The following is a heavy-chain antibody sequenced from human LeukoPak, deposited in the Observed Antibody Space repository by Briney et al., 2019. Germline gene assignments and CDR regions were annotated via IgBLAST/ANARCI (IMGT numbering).Heavy chain of an antibody. V-gene: IGHV1-69*05. D-gene: IGHD6-6*01. Sequence: GASVKVSCKASGYTFTSYYMHWVRQAPGQGLEWMGGIIPIFGTANYAQKFQGRVTITTDESTSTAYMELSSLRSEDTAVYYCASSIAARTLDYYMDVWGKGTTVTVSS. CDR2: IIPIFGTA. J-gene: IGHJ6*03. CDR3: ASSIAARTLDYYMDV. CDR1: GYTFTSYY.